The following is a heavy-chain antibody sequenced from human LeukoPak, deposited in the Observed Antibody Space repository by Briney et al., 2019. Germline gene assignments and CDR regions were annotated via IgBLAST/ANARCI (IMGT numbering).Heavy chain of an antibody. Sequence: PSQTLSLTCTVSGGFISSGGYFWSWIRQYPGKGLEWIGYIYYSGSTYYNPSLKSQISISVDTSKNQSSLKMSSVTAADTAVYYCARGAAYCGGDCYPRWFDPWGQGTLVTVSS. CDR1: GGFISSGGYF. J-gene: IGHJ5*02. V-gene: IGHV4-31*01. CDR2: IYYSGST. D-gene: IGHD2-21*02. CDR3: ARGAAYCGGDCYPRWFDP.